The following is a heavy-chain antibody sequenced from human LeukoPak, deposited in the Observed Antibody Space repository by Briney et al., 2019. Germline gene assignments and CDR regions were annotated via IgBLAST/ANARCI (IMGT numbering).Heavy chain of an antibody. D-gene: IGHD3-10*01. CDR3: ARSAEVVVAMVRGVIPFDY. CDR1: GGTFSSYA. Sequence: SVKVFSKASGGTFSSYAISWVRQAPGQGLEWMGGIIPIFGTANYAQKFQGRVTITSDESTSTAYMELSSLRSEDTAVYYCARSAEVVVAMVRGVIPFDYWGQGTLVTVSS. V-gene: IGHV1-69*13. J-gene: IGHJ4*02. CDR2: IIPIFGTA.